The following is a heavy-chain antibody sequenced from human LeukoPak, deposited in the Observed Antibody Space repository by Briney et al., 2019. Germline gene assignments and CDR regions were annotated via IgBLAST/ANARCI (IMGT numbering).Heavy chain of an antibody. CDR3: AKARGIAAAGSVEGFDY. CDR1: GFTFDDYA. D-gene: IGHD6-13*01. J-gene: IGHJ4*02. V-gene: IGHV3-9*01. Sequence: GGSLRLSCAASGFTFDDYAMHWVRQAPGKGLEWVSGISWNSGSIGYADSVKGRFTISRDNAKNSLYLQMNSLRAEDTALYYCAKARGIAAAGSVEGFDYWGPGTLVTVSS. CDR2: ISWNSGSI.